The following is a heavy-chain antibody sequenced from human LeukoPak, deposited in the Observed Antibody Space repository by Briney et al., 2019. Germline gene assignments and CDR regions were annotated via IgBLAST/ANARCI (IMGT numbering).Heavy chain of an antibody. CDR3: AKGYYYDTSGSYFHDY. Sequence: GGSLRLSCAASGFTFSSYAMHWVRQAPGKGLEWVAVISYDGSNKYYADSVKGRFTISRDNSKNTLYLQMNSLSAEDTAVYYCAKGYYYDTSGSYFHDYWGQGTLVTVSS. CDR1: GFTFSSYA. V-gene: IGHV3-30-3*01. J-gene: IGHJ4*02. D-gene: IGHD3-22*01. CDR2: ISYDGSNK.